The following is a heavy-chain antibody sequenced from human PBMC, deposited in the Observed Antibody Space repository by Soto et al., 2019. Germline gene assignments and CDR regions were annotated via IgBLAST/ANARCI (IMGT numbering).Heavy chain of an antibody. J-gene: IGHJ6*03. D-gene: IGHD2-2*02. CDR3: ARIPAAIGYTDV. CDR1: GFTFDDYA. V-gene: IGHV3-9*01. Sequence: EVQLVESGGGLVQPGTSLRLSCAASGFTFDDYAMHWVRQAPGKGLEWVSGIVWNSGNIAYADSVKGRFTISRDNAKNPLYLQMNSLRTEDTALYYGARIPAAIGYTDVWGKGTTVTVSS. CDR2: IVWNSGNI.